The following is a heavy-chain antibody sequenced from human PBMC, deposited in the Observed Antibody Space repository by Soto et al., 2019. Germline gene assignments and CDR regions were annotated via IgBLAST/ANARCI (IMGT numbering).Heavy chain of an antibody. CDR2: INGDGSST. CDR3: ARELGNGVLPLDY. J-gene: IGHJ4*02. V-gene: IGHV3-74*01. D-gene: IGHD4-17*01. Sequence: PGGSLRLSCAASGFTFNNYWMHWVRQAPGKGLVWVSRINGDGSSTNYADSVKGRFTISRDNAKNTLYMKMSSLRAEDTAVYYCARELGNGVLPLDYWGQGALVTVSS. CDR1: GFTFNNYW.